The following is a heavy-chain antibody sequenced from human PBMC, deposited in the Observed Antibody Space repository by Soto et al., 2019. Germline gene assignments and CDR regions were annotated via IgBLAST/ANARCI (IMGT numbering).Heavy chain of an antibody. CDR2: ISGSGGST. J-gene: IGHJ6*03. CDR1: GFTFSSYA. CDR3: AKGCSSTSCYIYGYYDYYYYMDV. V-gene: IGHV3-23*01. D-gene: IGHD2-2*02. Sequence: EVQLLESGGGLVQPGGSLRLSCAASGFTFSSYAMSWVRQAPGKGLEWVSAISGSGGSTYYADSVKGRFTISRDNSKNTLYLQMNSLRAEDTAVYYCAKGCSSTSCYIYGYYDYYYYMDVWGKGTTVTVSS.